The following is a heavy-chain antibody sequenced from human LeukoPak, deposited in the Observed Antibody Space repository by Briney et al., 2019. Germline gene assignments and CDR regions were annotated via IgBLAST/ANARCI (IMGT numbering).Heavy chain of an antibody. CDR1: GFTFTSSA. Sequence: PGTSVKVSCKASGFTFTSSAMQWVRQARGQRLEWIGWIVVGSGNTNYAQKFQERVTITRDMSTSTAYMELSSLRSEDTAVYYCAASPGYCSGGSCYNHAFDIWGQGTMVTVSS. CDR2: IVVGSGNT. V-gene: IGHV1-58*02. J-gene: IGHJ3*02. CDR3: AASPGYCSGGSCYNHAFDI. D-gene: IGHD2-15*01.